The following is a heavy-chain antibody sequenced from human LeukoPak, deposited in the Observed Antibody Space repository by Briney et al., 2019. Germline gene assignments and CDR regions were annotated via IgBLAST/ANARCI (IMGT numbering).Heavy chain of an antibody. D-gene: IGHD5-12*01. Sequence: GGSLRLSCAASGFTFSGYGMHWVRQAPGKGLEWVAVISYDGSNKYYADSVKGRFTISRDNSKNTLYLQMNSLRAEDTAVYYCAKGHGDYWGQGTLVTVSS. CDR3: AKGHGDY. V-gene: IGHV3-30*18. J-gene: IGHJ4*02. CDR2: ISYDGSNK. CDR1: GFTFSGYG.